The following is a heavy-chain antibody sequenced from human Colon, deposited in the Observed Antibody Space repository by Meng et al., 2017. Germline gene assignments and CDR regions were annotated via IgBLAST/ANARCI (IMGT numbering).Heavy chain of an antibody. V-gene: IGHV3-23*01. J-gene: IGHJ5*02. CDR2: ITGDGHQT. D-gene: IGHD3-10*01. CDR1: GFAFSSYA. Sequence: GESLKISCAASGFAFSSYAMNWVRQAPGKGLEWVATITGDGHQTFYTESVRGRFTISRDNSKDTVFLHLNSLRAEDTAIYYCAKGVANDMVDWFDPWGQGTQVTVSS. CDR3: AKGVANDMVDWFDP.